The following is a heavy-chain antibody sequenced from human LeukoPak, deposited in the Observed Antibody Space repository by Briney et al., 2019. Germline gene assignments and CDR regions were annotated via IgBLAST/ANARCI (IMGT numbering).Heavy chain of an antibody. D-gene: IGHD2-2*01. CDR2: INHSGST. Sequence: PSETLSLTCAVYGGSFSGYYWSWIRQPPGKGLEWIGKINHSGSTNYNPSLKSRVTISVDTSKNQFSLKLSSVTAADTAVYYCARGPKTSSTSKNWFDPWGQGTLVTVSS. J-gene: IGHJ5*02. CDR3: ARGPKTSSTSKNWFDP. V-gene: IGHV4-34*01. CDR1: GGSFSGYY.